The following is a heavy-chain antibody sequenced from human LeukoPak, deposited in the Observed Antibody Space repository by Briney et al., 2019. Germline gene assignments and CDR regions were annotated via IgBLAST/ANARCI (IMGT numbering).Heavy chain of an antibody. CDR2: IYYSGST. J-gene: IGHJ4*02. CDR3: ARGTTVTTYYFDY. D-gene: IGHD4-17*01. CDR1: GGSFSGYY. V-gene: IGHV4-34*01. Sequence: SETLSLTCAVYGGSFSGYYWSWIRQPPGKGLEWIGSIYYSGSTYYNPSLKSRVTISVDTSKNQFSLKLSSVTAADTAVYYCARGTTVTTYYFDYWGQGTLVTVSS.